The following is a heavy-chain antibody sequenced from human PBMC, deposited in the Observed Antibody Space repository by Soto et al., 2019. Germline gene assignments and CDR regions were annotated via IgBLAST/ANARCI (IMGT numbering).Heavy chain of an antibody. D-gene: IGHD6-19*01. V-gene: IGHV1-24*01. J-gene: IGHJ6*02. CDR1: RLTPTELS. Sequence: GASVKGSCKVSRLTPTELSIHWVGHAPRKGLEWMGGFDPEDGETIYAQKFQGRVTMTEDTSTDTAYMELSSLRSEDTAVYYCATAAGIAVAGPDYYYYGMDVWGQGTTVTVSS. CDR2: FDPEDGET. CDR3: ATAAGIAVAGPDYYYYGMDV.